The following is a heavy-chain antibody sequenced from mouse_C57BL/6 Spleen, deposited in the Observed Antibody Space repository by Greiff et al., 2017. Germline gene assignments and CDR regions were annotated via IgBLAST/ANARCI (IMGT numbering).Heavy chain of an antibody. CDR2: INPGSGGT. Sequence: VQLQQSGAELVRPGTSVKVSCKASGYAFTNYLIEWVKQRPGQGLEWIGVINPGSGGTNYNEKFKGKATLTADKSSSTSYMQLSSLTSEDSAVYVCARSAYDYDFPRFAYWGQGTLVTVSA. V-gene: IGHV1-54*01. CDR3: ARSAYDYDFPRFAY. J-gene: IGHJ3*01. D-gene: IGHD2-4*01. CDR1: GYAFTNYL.